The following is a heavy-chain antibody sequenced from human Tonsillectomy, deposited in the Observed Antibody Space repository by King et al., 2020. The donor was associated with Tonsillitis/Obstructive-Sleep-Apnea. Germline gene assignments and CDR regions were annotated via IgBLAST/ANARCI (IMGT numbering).Heavy chain of an antibody. CDR2: IRQDGSQK. CDR3: VATLCTNNINCYFG. J-gene: IGHJ4*02. CDR1: GFTFSNYW. V-gene: IGHV3-7*02. Sequence: VQLAESGGGLVQPGESLRLSCAASGFTFSNYWMSWVRQAPGKGLEWVANIRQDGSQKFYVDSVKGRFTISRDNSQNSLHLQMSSLRAEDTAIYYCVATLCTNNINCYFGWGQGTLVTVSS. D-gene: IGHD2-8*01.